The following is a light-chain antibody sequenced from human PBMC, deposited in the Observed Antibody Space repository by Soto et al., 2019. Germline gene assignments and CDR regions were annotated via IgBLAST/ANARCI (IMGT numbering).Light chain of an antibody. CDR3: QQYSNWAPIT. V-gene: IGKV3-15*01. CDR2: GAS. CDR1: QSVSSD. J-gene: IGKJ3*01. Sequence: EIVMPQSPATLSVSPGERATLSCRASQSVSSDLAWFQQTPGQAPRLLIYGASTRATGIPARFSGSGSGTEFTLTISSLQSEDFAVYYCQQYSNWAPITFGPGTKVDIK.